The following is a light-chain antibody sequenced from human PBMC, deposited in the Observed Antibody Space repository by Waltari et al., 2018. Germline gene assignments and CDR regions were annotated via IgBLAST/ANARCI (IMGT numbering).Light chain of an antibody. V-gene: IGLV2-14*03. CDR2: AFT. CDR3: SSYTSNSVL. CDR1: ISDVGGYRF. Sequence: QSALTQPASVSGSPGQSITISCTVRISDVGGYRFVSWYQQHPDKAPKLMIYAFTNRPSGVSVRCSGSKSCNTASLTISGLQAEDEADYYCSSYTSNSVLFGGGTKLTVL. J-gene: IGLJ2*01.